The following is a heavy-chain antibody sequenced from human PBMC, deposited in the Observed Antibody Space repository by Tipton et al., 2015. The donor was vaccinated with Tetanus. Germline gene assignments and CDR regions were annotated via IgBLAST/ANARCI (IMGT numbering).Heavy chain of an antibody. D-gene: IGHD3-10*01. CDR3: ARDRAPPSSWYFDL. V-gene: IGHV3-53*01. CDR2: IYSTSTT. Sequence: GSLRLSCAASGFSVSNNYLSWVRQAPGKGLEWVSIIYSTSTTYYVDSVKGRFTISRDISKNMAYLQMNSLRAEDTAVYYCARDRAPPSSWYFDLWGRGTLVTVSS. CDR1: GFSVSNNY. J-gene: IGHJ2*01.